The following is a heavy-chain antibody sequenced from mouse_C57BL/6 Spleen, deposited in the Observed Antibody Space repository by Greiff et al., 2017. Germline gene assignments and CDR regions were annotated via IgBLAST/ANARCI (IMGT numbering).Heavy chain of an antibody. V-gene: IGHV1-26*01. D-gene: IGHD1-1*01. CDR3: ARSGNYYGSSYVDY. J-gene: IGHJ2*01. Sequence: VQLQQSGPELVKPGASVKISCKASGYTFTDYYLNWVKQSHGKSLEWIGDINPNNGGTSYNQKFKGKDTLTVDKSSSTAYMEFRRLTSEDSAVYYCARSGNYYGSSYVDYWGQGTTLTVSS. CDR1: GYTFTDYY. CDR2: INPNNGGT.